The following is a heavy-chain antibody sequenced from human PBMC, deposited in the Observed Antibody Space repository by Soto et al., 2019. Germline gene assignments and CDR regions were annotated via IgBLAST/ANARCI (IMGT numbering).Heavy chain of an antibody. Sequence: EVRLVESGGGFIKPGGSVRLSCAASGFTFRTYSMNWVRQAPGKGPEWISYISESSRTVFYADSVRGRFTVSRDNANNTLFLQMINLGDEYSAGDYCARGLSWRRGHFDSWGQGTLVTVSS. CDR3: ARGLSWRRGHFDS. J-gene: IGHJ4*02. V-gene: IGHV3-48*02. CDR1: GFTFRTYS. D-gene: IGHD3-16*01. CDR2: ISESSRTV.